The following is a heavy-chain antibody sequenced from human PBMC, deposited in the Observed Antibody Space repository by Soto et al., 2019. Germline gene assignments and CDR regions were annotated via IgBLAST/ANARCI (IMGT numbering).Heavy chain of an antibody. CDR1: GFSLSTSGVG. J-gene: IGHJ4*02. V-gene: IGHV2-5*02. CDR2: IYWDDDT. CDR3: AHMGRYYDTLTGYSWTIDY. Sequence: QITLKESGPTLVKPTQTLTLTCTFSGFSLSTSGVGVGWIRQPPGKALEWLALIYWDDDTRYSPSLKSRLTITTDTSKIPVVLTMTTMDPVDTPTYSCAHMGRYYDTLTGYSWTIDYWGQGTLVTVSS. D-gene: IGHD3-9*01.